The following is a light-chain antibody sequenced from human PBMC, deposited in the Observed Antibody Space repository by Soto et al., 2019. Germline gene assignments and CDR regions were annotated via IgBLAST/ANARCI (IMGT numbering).Light chain of an antibody. CDR1: SSVIGAYNY. J-gene: IGLJ1*01. Sequence: QSALTQPPSASGSPGQSVTISCTGTSSVIGAYNYVSWYQQHPGKAPKFMIYEVSKRPSGVPDRFSGSKSGNTASLTVSGLQADDEADYYCSAYAGMYTFVFGTGTKVTVL. CDR3: SAYAGMYTFV. V-gene: IGLV2-8*01. CDR2: EVS.